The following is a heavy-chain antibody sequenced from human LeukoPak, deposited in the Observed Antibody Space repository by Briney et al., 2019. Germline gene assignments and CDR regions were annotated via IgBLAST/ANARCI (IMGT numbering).Heavy chain of an antibody. D-gene: IGHD2-21*01. CDR2: IYYSGST. Sequence: SETLSLTCTVSGGSVSSGSYYWSWIRQLPGKGLEWIGYIYYSGSTYYNPSLKSRVTISVDTSKNQFSLKLSSVTAADTAVYYCARDRRHIVVAWGQGTLVTVSS. V-gene: IGHV4-31*03. CDR3: ARDRRHIVVA. CDR1: GGSVSSGSYY. J-gene: IGHJ5*02.